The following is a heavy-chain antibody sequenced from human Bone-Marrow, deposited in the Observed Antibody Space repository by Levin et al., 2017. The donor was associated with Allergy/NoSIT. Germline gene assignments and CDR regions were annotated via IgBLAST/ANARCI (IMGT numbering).Heavy chain of an antibody. CDR3: AALWFGELYALGY. CDR2: INPNSGGT. CDR1: GYTFTGYY. Sequence: ASVKVSCKASGYTFTGYYMHWVRQAPGQGLEWMGWINPNSGGTNYAQKFQGRVTMTRDTSISTAYMELSRLRSDDTAVYYCAALWFGELYALGYWGQGTLVTVSS. J-gene: IGHJ4*02. D-gene: IGHD3-10*01. V-gene: IGHV1-2*02.